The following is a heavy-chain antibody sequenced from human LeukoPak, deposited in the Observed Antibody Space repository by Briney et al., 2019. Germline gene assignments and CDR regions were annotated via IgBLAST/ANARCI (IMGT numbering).Heavy chain of an antibody. CDR1: GFSLSTSG. Sequence: SGPTLVKPTQTLTLTCTFSGFSLSTSGVGVGWIRQPAGKGLEWIGRIYTSGNTDYNPSLKSRVSISVDTSKNQFSLRVNTVTAADTAVYYCARDRGLSIAYYMDVWGKGTTVTISS. D-gene: IGHD3-10*01. CDR3: ARDRGLSIAYYMDV. V-gene: IGHV4-61*02. CDR2: IYTSGNT. J-gene: IGHJ6*03.